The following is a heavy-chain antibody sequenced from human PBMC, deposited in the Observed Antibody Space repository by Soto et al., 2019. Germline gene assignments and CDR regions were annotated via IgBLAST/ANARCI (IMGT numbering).Heavy chain of an antibody. CDR2: ISSNSAYI. V-gene: IGHV3-21*04. D-gene: IGHD4-17*01. J-gene: IGHJ6*02. CDR1: GFTFRSFT. CDR3: AKVDAFLSSGDYAKGGYYYYYGMDV. Sequence: PGGSLRLSCAASGFTFRSFTMNWVRQAPGKGLEWVSTISSNSAYIYYTDALRGRFTISRDNSKNTLYLQMNSLRAEDTAVYYCAKVDAFLSSGDYAKGGYYYYYGMDVWRQGTTVTVSS.